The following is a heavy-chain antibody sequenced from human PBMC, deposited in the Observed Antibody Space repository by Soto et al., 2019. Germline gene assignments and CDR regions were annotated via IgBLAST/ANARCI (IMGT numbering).Heavy chain of an antibody. CDR1: GGSISSRSNS. Sequence: QLQLQESGPRLVKPSETLSLTCSVSGGSISSRSNSWGWIRQPPGKGLEWIGTIYFSASKHYNPSLEGRVAISADTPNNQLSLRLSSVTAADTAVYYCGRQPGHCHSTTCFGYYTVDVWGQGTTVTVS. CDR2: IYFSASK. V-gene: IGHV4-39*01. D-gene: IGHD2-2*01. CDR3: GRQPGHCHSTTCFGYYTVDV. J-gene: IGHJ6*02.